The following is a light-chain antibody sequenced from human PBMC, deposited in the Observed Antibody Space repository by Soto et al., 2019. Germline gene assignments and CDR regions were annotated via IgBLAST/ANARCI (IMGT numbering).Light chain of an antibody. Sequence: QSVLTQPPSASGTPGQGVTISCSGSTSNIGSNTVSWYQQLPGTAPKLLIYGNYQRSSGVPDRFSGSQSGTSASLAISGLQSEDEADYYCAAWDDSLNGMVIGDGTKLTVL. CDR3: AAWDDSLNGMV. CDR1: TSNIGSNT. CDR2: GNY. J-gene: IGLJ2*01. V-gene: IGLV1-44*01.